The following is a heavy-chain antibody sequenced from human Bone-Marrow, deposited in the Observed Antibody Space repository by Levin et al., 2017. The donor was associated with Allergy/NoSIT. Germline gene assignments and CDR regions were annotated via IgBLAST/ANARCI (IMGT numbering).Heavy chain of an antibody. D-gene: IGHD6-19*01. J-gene: IGHJ4*02. CDR1: GFTFSSYG. CDR3: AKDREYSSGWYGGFDY. V-gene: IGHV3-30*18. CDR2: ISYDGSNK. Sequence: GGSLRLSCAASGFTFSSYGMHWVRQAPGKGLEWVAVISYDGSNKYYADSVKGRFTISRDNSKNTLYLQMNSLRAEDTAVYYCAKDREYSSGWYGGFDYWGPGTLVTVSS.